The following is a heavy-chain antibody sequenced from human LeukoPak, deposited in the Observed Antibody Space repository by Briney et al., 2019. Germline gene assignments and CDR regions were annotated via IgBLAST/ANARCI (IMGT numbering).Heavy chain of an antibody. CDR3: ARGIPHYYYDSSGGPRETEYFQH. D-gene: IGHD3-22*01. CDR2: MNPNSGNT. CDR1: GYTFTSYD. J-gene: IGHJ1*01. Sequence: ASVKVSCKASGYTFTSYDINWVRQATGQGLEWMGWMNPNSGNTGYAQKFQGRVTMTRNTSISTAYMELSSLGSEDTAVYYCARGIPHYYYDSSGGPRETEYFQHWGQGTLVTVSS. V-gene: IGHV1-8*01.